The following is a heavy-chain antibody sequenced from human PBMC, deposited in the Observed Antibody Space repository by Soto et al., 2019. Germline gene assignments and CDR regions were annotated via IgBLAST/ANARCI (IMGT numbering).Heavy chain of an antibody. Sequence: GGSLRLSCAASGFTVSSNYMSWVRQAPGKGLEWVSAISGSGGSTYYADSVKGRFTISRDNSKNTLYLQMNSLRAEDTAVYYCTKTLSRKEVAGGDSVVFDIWGQGTMVPVSS. J-gene: IGHJ3*02. D-gene: IGHD6-19*01. CDR1: GFTVSSNY. V-gene: IGHV3-23*01. CDR2: ISGSGGST. CDR3: TKTLSRKEVAGGDSVVFDI.